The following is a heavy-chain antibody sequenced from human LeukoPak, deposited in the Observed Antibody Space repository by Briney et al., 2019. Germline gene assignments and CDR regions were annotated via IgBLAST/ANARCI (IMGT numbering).Heavy chain of an antibody. Sequence: GGSLRLSCAASGFTFSSYSMNWVRQAPGRGLEWVSSISSRSSYIYYADSVKGRFTISIDNAKNSLYLQMNSLRTEDTAVYYSAREEEGYYYDRGGYSAQPTDYWGQGTLVTVSS. CDR2: ISSRSSYI. V-gene: IGHV3-21*01. J-gene: IGHJ4*02. CDR3: AREEEGYYYDRGGYSAQPTDY. D-gene: IGHD3-22*01. CDR1: GFTFSSYS.